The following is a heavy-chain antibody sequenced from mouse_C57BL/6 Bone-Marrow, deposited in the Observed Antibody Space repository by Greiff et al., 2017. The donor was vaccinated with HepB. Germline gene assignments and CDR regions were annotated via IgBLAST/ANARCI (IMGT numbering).Heavy chain of an antibody. CDR3: ARSGVYYYGSTWFAY. D-gene: IGHD1-1*01. Sequence: QVQLKQSGAELARPGASVKLSCKASGYTFTSYGISWVKQRTGQGLEWIGEIYPRSGNTYYNEKFKGKATLTADKSSSTAYMELRSLTSDDSAVYFCARSGVYYYGSTWFAYWGQGTLVTVSA. CDR2: IYPRSGNT. V-gene: IGHV1-81*01. CDR1: GYTFTSYG. J-gene: IGHJ3*01.